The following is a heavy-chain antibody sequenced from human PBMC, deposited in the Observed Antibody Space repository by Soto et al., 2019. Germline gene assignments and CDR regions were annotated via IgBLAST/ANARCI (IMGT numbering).Heavy chain of an antibody. J-gene: IGHJ4*02. D-gene: IGHD4-17*01. CDR2: IYPGDSDT. Sequence: PGESLKISCKGSGYNFNIYWIGWVRQMPGKRLEWMGVIYPGDSDTRYSPSFQGQVTISADKSISTAYLQWSSLTASDTAVYYCARQDGDGLYYFDYWGQGTLVTVSS. V-gene: IGHV5-51*01. CDR3: ARQDGDGLYYFDY. CDR1: GYNFNIYW.